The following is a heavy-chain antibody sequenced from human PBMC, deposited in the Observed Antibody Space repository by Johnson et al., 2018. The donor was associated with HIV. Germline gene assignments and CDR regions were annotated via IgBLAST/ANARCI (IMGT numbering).Heavy chain of an antibody. Sequence: QVQLVESGGGVVQPGRSLRLSCAASGFTFSSYGMHWVRQAPGKGLEWVAIISYDGSNKYYRDSVKGRFTISRDNSKNTLYLQMNSLRAEDTAVYYCAKERAYIRTFDIWGQGTVVTVSS. CDR2: ISYDGSNK. J-gene: IGHJ3*02. CDR3: AKERAYIRTFDI. V-gene: IGHV3-30*18. D-gene: IGHD5-18*01. CDR1: GFTFSSYG.